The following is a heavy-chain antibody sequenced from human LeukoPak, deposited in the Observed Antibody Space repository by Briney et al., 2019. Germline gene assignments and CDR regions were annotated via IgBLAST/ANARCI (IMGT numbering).Heavy chain of an antibody. Sequence: PSETLSLTCTVSGGSISSYYWSWIRQPPGKGLEWIGYIYYSGSTNYNPSLKSRVTISVDTSKNQFSLKLSSVTAADTAVYYCAGRQSNFWSGYYHNWFDPWGQGTLVTVSS. D-gene: IGHD3-3*01. CDR2: IYYSGST. CDR3: AGRQSNFWSGYYHNWFDP. J-gene: IGHJ5*02. CDR1: GGSISSYY. V-gene: IGHV4-59*01.